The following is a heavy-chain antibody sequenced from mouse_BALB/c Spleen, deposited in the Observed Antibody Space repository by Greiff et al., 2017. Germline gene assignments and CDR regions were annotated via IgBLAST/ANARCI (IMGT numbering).Heavy chain of an antibody. CDR1: GYSITSGYY. Sequence: VQLKESGPGLVKPSQSLSLTCSVTGYSITSGYYWNWIRQFPGNKLEWMGYISYDGSNNYNPSLKNRISITRDTSKNQFFLKLNSVTTEDTATYYCARGDYGSSYGAMDYWGQGTSVTASS. V-gene: IGHV3-6*02. CDR3: ARGDYGSSYGAMDY. J-gene: IGHJ4*01. CDR2: ISYDGSN. D-gene: IGHD1-1*01.